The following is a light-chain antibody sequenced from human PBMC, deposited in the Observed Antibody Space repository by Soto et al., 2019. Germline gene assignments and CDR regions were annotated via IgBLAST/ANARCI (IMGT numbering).Light chain of an antibody. CDR1: SSNIGAGYD. J-gene: IGLJ2*01. V-gene: IGLV1-40*01. CDR2: NNN. CDR3: QSYDSSLTDSVV. Sequence: QSVLTQPPSVSGAPGQRVTISCSGSSSNIGAGYDVHWYQQLPGAAPKLLIFNNNHRPSGVPDRFSASKSGTSGSLAITGLQAEDEADYYCQSYDSSLTDSVVFGGGTKLTVL.